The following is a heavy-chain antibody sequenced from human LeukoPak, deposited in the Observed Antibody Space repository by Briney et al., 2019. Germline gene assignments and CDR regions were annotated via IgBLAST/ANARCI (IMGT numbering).Heavy chain of an antibody. Sequence: QPGGSLRLSCAASGFTFSSYGMHWVRQAPGKGLEWVAFIRYDGSNKYYADSVKGRFTISRDNSKNTLYLQMNSLRAEDTAVYSCAKNYYGSGSYPLSPDYWGQGTLVAVSS. CDR3: AKNYYGSGSYPLSPDY. D-gene: IGHD3-10*01. CDR1: GFTFSSYG. J-gene: IGHJ4*02. V-gene: IGHV3-30*02. CDR2: IRYDGSNK.